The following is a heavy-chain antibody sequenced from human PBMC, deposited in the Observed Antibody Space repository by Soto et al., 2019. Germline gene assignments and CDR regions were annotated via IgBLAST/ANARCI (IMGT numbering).Heavy chain of an antibody. V-gene: IGHV3-73*01. J-gene: IGHJ4*02. D-gene: IGHD2-2*01. CDR3: TSPAYCISTSCYPGY. CDR2: IRSKANSYAT. Sequence: EVQLVESGGGLVQPGGSLKLSCAASGFTFSGSAMHWVRQASGKGLEWVGRIRSKANSYATAYAASVKGRFTISRDDSXXTAYLQVNSLKTEDPAVYYCTSPAYCISTSCYPGYWGQGTLVTVSS. CDR1: GFTFSGSA.